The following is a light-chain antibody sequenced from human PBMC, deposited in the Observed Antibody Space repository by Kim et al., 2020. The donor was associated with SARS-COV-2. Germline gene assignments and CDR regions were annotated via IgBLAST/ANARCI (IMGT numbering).Light chain of an antibody. CDR3: QAWDSSTVV. V-gene: IGLV3-1*01. CDR1: KLGDKY. Sequence: SVSPGQTARTTCSGDKLGDKYSCCYQQKPGQSPVLVIYQDSKRPSGIPERFSGSNSGNTATLTISGTQAMDEADYYCQAWDSSTVVFGGGTQLTVL. J-gene: IGLJ2*01. CDR2: QDS.